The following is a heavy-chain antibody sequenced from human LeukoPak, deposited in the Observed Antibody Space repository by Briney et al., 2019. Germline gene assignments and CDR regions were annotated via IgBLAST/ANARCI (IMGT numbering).Heavy chain of an antibody. CDR2: VNPTGGST. V-gene: IGHV1-46*01. J-gene: IGHJ4*02. CDR3: ARPIAAAGMAFEY. Sequence: ASVKVSCKASGYTFTSYYIHWVRQAPGQGLEWMGIVNPTGGSTNYAQKLQGRVTMTTDTSTSTAYMELRSLRSDDTAVYYCARPIAAAGMAFEYWGQGNLVTVSS. D-gene: IGHD6-13*01. CDR1: GYTFTSYY.